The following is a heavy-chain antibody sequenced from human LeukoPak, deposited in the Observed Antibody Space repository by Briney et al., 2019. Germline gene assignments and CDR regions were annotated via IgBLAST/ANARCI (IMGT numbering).Heavy chain of an antibody. CDR3: ARGTHPRDFDY. Sequence: SETLSLTCTVSGGSISSYYWSWIRQPPGKGLEWIGYIYYSGGTNYNPSLKSRVTISVDTSKNQFSLKLSSVTAADTAVYYCARGTHPRDFDYWGQGTLVTVSS. V-gene: IGHV4-59*01. CDR2: IYYSGGT. CDR1: GGSISSYY. D-gene: IGHD1-14*01. J-gene: IGHJ4*02.